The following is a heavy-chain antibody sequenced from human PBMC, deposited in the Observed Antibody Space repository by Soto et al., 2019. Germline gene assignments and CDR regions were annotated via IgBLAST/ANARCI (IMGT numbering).Heavy chain of an antibody. J-gene: IGHJ6*02. V-gene: IGHV3-73*01. CDR2: IRNKANSYAT. Sequence: EVQLVESGGGLVQPGGSLNVSCAASGFTFSGSSVHWVRQASGKGLEWVGRIRNKANSYATAYAASVKGRFTISRDDLKTTVYLQMNRLKTEATAMYYCTRPFYANTAGHYVMDVWGQGTAVSVSS. CDR3: TRPFYANTAGHYVMDV. CDR1: GFTFSGSS. D-gene: IGHD2-2*01.